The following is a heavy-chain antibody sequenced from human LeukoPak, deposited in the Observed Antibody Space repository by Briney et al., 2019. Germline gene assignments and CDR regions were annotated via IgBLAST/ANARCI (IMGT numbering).Heavy chain of an antibody. CDR3: ARDIDVIAAAGDY. D-gene: IGHD6-13*01. V-gene: IGHV3-30-3*01. CDR2: ISYDGSNK. J-gene: IGHJ4*02. Sequence: GRSLRLSCAASGFTFSSYAMHWVRQAPGKGLEWVAVISYDGSNKYYADSVKGRFTISRDNSKNTLYLQMNSLRAEDTAVYYCARDIDVIAAAGDYWGQGTLVTVSS. CDR1: GFTFSSYA.